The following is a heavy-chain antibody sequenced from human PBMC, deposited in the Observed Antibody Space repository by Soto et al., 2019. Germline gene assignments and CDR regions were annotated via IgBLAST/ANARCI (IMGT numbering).Heavy chain of an antibody. V-gene: IGHV1-69*06. J-gene: IGHJ6*02. CDR1: GGTFSSYA. CDR3: ASGVLGLRYYYGMDV. D-gene: IGHD3-10*01. Sequence: QVQLVQSGAEVKKPGSSVKVSCKASGGTFSSYAISWVRQAPGQGLECIGGIIPIFGTANYAQKLQGRVTITADKSTSTAYMELSSLTSEDKAVYSCASGVLGLRYYYGMDVWGRGTTVTVSS. CDR2: IIPIFGTA.